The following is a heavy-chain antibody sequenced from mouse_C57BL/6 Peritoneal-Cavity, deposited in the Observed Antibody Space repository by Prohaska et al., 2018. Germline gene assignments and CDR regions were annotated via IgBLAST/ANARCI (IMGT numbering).Heavy chain of an antibody. J-gene: IGHJ2*01. V-gene: IGHV4-1*01. CDR2: IKPDSRTI. CDR3: ASLSYYFDY. CDR1: GIDFSRYW. D-gene: IGHD6-5*01. Sequence: EVKLLQSGGGLVQPGGSLKLSCAASGIDFSRYWMSWVRRAPGKGLEWIGEIKPDSRTINYAPSLKDKFIISRDNAKNTLYLQMSKVRSEDTALYYCASLSYYFDYWGQGTTLTVSS.